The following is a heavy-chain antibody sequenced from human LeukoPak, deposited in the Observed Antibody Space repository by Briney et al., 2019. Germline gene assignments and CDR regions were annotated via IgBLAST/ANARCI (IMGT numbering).Heavy chain of an antibody. CDR1: GFTFSSYS. Sequence: PGGSLRLSCAASGFTFSSYSMNWVRQAPGKGLEWVSSISSSSSYIYYADSVKGRFTISRDNAKNSLYLQMNSLRAEDTAVYYCARDRGVPYFITGTTTAFVDYWGQGTLVTVSS. CDR2: ISSSSSYI. CDR3: ARDRGVPYFITGTTTAFVDY. D-gene: IGHD1-7*01. V-gene: IGHV3-21*01. J-gene: IGHJ4*02.